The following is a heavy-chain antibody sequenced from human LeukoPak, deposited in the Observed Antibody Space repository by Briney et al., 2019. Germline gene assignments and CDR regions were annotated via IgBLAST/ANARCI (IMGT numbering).Heavy chain of an antibody. J-gene: IGHJ4*02. V-gene: IGHV4-30-2*01. Sequence: PSQTLSLTCAVSGGSISSGGYSWSWIRQPPGKGLEWIGYIYHSGSTYYNPSLKSRVTISVDRSKNQFSLKLSSVTAADTAVYYCARTYGDYAFDYWGQGTLVTVSS. CDR1: GGSISSGGYS. D-gene: IGHD4-17*01. CDR2: IYHSGST. CDR3: ARTYGDYAFDY.